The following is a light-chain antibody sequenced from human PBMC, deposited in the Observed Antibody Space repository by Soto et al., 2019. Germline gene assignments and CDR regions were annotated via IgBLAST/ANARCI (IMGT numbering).Light chain of an antibody. CDR3: VLYMGSGIWV. CDR2: STN. CDR1: SGSVSTSYY. J-gene: IGLJ3*02. Sequence: QTVVTQEPSFSVSPGRTVTLTCGLSSGSVSTSYYPSWYQQTPGQAPRTLIYSTNTRSSGVPDRFSGSIRGNKAALTITGAQAEDESDYYCVLYMGSGIWVFGGGTKLTVL. V-gene: IGLV8-61*01.